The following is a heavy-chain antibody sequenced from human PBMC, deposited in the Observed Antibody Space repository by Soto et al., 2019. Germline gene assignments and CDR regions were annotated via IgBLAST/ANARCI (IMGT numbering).Heavy chain of an antibody. J-gene: IGHJ4*02. Sequence: GGSLRLSCSASGFTFSSYAMHWVRQAPGKGLEYVSAISCNGGSTYYADSVKGSFTISRDNSKNTLYLQMSSLRAEDATVYYSVKGRFSSGWYYFDYWGQGTLVTVSS. CDR3: VKGRFSSGWYYFDY. D-gene: IGHD6-19*01. CDR2: ISCNGGST. V-gene: IGHV3-64D*09. CDR1: GFTFSSYA.